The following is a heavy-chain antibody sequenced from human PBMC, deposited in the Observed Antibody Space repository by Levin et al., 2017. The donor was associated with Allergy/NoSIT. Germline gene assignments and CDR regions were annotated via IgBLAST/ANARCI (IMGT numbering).Heavy chain of an antibody. CDR3: ARALPLYYSLKSYWFDP. CDR1: GGSISSSSYY. V-gene: IGHV4-39*07. D-gene: IGHD2/OR15-2a*01. CDR2: IYYSGST. J-gene: IGHJ5*02. Sequence: SETLSLTCTVSGGSISSSSYYWGWIRQPPGKGLEWIGSIYYSGSTYYNPSLKSRVTISVDTSKNQFSLKLSSVTAADTAVYYCARALPLYYSLKSYWFDPWGQGTLVTVSS.